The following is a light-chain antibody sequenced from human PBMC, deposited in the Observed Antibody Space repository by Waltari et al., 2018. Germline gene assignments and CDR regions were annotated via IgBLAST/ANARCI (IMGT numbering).Light chain of an antibody. CDR1: RHIGGS. J-gene: IGKJ3*01. V-gene: IGKV3-15*01. CDR2: HAS. CDR3: QQYYSVPFT. Sequence: MTQSPDTLSMPAGESVTLSCSASRHIGGSLAWYQQKAGQAPRLLFYHASTRATGVADRFSAAGSGTDFTLTISTLQAEDVAVYYCQQYYSVPFTFGPGTKVEIK.